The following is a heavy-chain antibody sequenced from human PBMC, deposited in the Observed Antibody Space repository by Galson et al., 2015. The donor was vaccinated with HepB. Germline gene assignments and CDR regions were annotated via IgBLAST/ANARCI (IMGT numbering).Heavy chain of an antibody. CDR2: IRYDGSNE. D-gene: IGHD3-10*01. J-gene: IGHJ6*02. Sequence: SLRLSCAASGFTFSNYGMHWVRQAPGKGLEWVAFIRYDGSNEYYADSVKGRFTISRDNSKNTLYLQMNSLRAEDTAVYYCAIVGGENYFGPGSYYIFQYGMDVWGQGTTVTVSS. CDR1: GFTFSNYG. V-gene: IGHV3-30*02. CDR3: AIVGGENYFGPGSYYIFQYGMDV.